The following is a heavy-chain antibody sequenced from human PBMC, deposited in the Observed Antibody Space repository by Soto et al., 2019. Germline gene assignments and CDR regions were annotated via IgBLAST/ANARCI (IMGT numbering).Heavy chain of an antibody. CDR3: ARDRDKWELQYYFDY. D-gene: IGHD1-26*01. CDR1: GGTFSSYA. V-gene: IGHV1-69*13. J-gene: IGHJ4*02. Sequence: ASVKVSCKASGGTFSSYAISWVRQALGQGLEWMGGIIPIFGTANYAQKFQGRVTITADESTSTAYMELSSLRSEDTAVYYCARDRDKWELQYYFDYWGQGTLVPVSS. CDR2: IIPIFGTA.